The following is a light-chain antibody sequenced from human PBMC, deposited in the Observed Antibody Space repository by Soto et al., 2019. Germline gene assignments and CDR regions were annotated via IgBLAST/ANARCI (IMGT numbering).Light chain of an antibody. CDR1: EDINSR. CDR2: AAF. V-gene: IGKV1-12*01. CDR3: QQADSFPIT. Sequence: DIQMTLSPSSVSASVGDRFTISCRASEDINSRLAWYQQKPGNAPKLLIYAAFILQSGVPSRLSGYGSGTDFTLSISSLQPEDFATYYCQQADSFPITFGQGTRLEIK. J-gene: IGKJ5*01.